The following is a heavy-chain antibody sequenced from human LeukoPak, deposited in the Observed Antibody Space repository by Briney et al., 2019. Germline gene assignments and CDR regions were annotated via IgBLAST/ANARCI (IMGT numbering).Heavy chain of an antibody. CDR1: GGTFSSYA. Sequence: SVKVSCKASGGTFSSYAISWVRQAPGQGLEWMGGIIPIFGTANYAQKFQGRVTITADESTSTAYMELSSLRSEDTAVYYCARPRNLGQWLAYFDYWGQGTLVTVSS. CDR3: ARPRNLGQWLAYFDY. V-gene: IGHV1-69*13. J-gene: IGHJ4*02. CDR2: IIPIFGTA. D-gene: IGHD6-19*01.